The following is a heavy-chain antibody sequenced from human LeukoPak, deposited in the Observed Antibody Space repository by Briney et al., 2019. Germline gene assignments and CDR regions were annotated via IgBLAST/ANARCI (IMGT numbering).Heavy chain of an antibody. J-gene: IGHJ3*02. CDR2: VSPYNGKT. CDR1: GYPSSDYG. Sequence: ASVRVSCKASGYPSSDYGIIWVRQAPGQGLEWMAYVSPYNGKTEYAQKIQGRVTVATDTSTSTAYMELRNLRSDDTALYYCAREVWCSGDTCYRYAFDIWGQGTMVTVSS. D-gene: IGHD2-15*01. V-gene: IGHV1-18*01. CDR3: AREVWCSGDTCYRYAFDI.